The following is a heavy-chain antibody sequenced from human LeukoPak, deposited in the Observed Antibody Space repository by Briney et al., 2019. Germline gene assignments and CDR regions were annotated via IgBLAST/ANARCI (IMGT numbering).Heavy chain of an antibody. CDR1: GFTFSSYS. D-gene: IGHD3-22*01. V-gene: IGHV3-21*01. CDR3: AKDGSSGYYPYAFDI. CDR2: ISSSSSYI. Sequence: GGSLRLSCAASGFTFSSYSMNWVRQAPGKGLEWVSSISSSSSYIYYADSVKGRFTISRDNAKNSLYLQMNSLRAEDTAVYYCAKDGSSGYYPYAFDIWGQGTKVTVSS. J-gene: IGHJ3*02.